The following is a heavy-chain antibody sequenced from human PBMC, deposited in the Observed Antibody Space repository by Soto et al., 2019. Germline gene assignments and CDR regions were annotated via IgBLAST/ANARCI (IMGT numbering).Heavy chain of an antibody. V-gene: IGHV4-34*01. CDR3: ARGVRLFRGSFDP. CDR2: INHNTNT. CDR1: GGSFSDTY. J-gene: IGHJ5*02. Sequence: QVHLQQWGAGLLKPSETLSLTCAVYGGSFSDTYWNWFRQPPGKGLEWIGEINHNTNTIYNPSLTSRXTXSXDXXNNPFSLKSTAVTAADTAVYYCARGVRLFRGSFDPWGQGTLVTVSS. D-gene: IGHD2-15*01.